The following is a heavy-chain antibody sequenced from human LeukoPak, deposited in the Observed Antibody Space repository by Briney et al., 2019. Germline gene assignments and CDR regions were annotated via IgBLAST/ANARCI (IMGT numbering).Heavy chain of an antibody. CDR3: ARDQGTVREYSGSYFPLDY. J-gene: IGHJ4*02. Sequence: SVKVSCKASGGTFSSYAISWVRQAPGQGLEWMGRIIPIFGTANYAQKFQGRVTITTDESTSTAYMELSSLRSEDTDVYYCARDQGTVREYSGSYFPLDYWGQGTLVTVYS. CDR1: GGTFSSYA. CDR2: IIPIFGTA. V-gene: IGHV1-69*05. D-gene: IGHD1-26*01.